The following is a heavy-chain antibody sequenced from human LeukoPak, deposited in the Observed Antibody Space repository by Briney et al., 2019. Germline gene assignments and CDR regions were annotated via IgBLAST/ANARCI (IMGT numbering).Heavy chain of an antibody. V-gene: IGHV4-34*01. CDR2: INHSGST. J-gene: IGHJ4*02. Sequence: SETLSLTCAVYGESFSVYYWSWIRQPPGKGLEWIGEINHSGSTNYSPSLKSRVTISVDTSRKQFSLKLKSVTAADTAVYYCARGSPLRYCSSTSCYDYWGQGTLVTVSS. D-gene: IGHD2-2*01. CDR3: ARGSPLRYCSSTSCYDY. CDR1: GESFSVYY.